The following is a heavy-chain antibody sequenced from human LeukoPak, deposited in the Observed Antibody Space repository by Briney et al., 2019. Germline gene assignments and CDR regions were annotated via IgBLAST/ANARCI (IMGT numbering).Heavy chain of an antibody. D-gene: IGHD3-10*01. CDR2: FSRTAGNT. Sequence: GGSLRLSCAASGFTFSTYAMTWVRQAPGKGLEWVSTFSRTAGNTYYADSVKGRFTISRDTSKNTLYVQMNSLRAEDTAVYYCTKHHDSGSYYDYWGQGTLVTVSS. V-gene: IGHV3-23*01. CDR3: TKHHDSGSYYDY. J-gene: IGHJ4*02. CDR1: GFTFSTYA.